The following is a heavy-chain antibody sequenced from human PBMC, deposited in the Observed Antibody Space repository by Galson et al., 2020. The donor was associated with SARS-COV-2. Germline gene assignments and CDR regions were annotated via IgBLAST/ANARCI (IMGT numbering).Heavy chain of an antibody. V-gene: IGHV1-2*02. D-gene: IGHD1-20*01. CDR3: ARSISSREWFDP. CDR2: INPNSGGT. CDR1: GYTFTRYY. J-gene: IGHJ5*02. Sequence: ASVKVSCKASGYTFTRYYIHWVRQAPGQGLEWMGWINPNSGGTNFAQKFQGRVTLTRDMSISTAYMELSGLRSDDTAVYFCARSISSREWFDPWGQGTLVTVSS.